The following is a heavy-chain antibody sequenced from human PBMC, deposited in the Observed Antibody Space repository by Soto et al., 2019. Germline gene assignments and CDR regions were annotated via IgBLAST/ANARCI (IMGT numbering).Heavy chain of an antibody. V-gene: IGHV3-33*01. Sequence: GGSLRLSCAASGFTFSSYGMRWVRQAPGKGLEWVAVIWYDGSNKYYADSVKGRFTISRDNSKNTLYLQMNSLRAEDTAVYYCARDDDGSPHDYWGQGTLVTVSS. CDR3: ARDDDGSPHDY. D-gene: IGHD6-25*01. J-gene: IGHJ4*02. CDR2: IWYDGSNK. CDR1: GFTFSSYG.